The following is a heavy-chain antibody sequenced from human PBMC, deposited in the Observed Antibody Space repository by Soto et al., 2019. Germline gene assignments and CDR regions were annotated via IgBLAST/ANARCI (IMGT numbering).Heavy chain of an antibody. CDR3: ARSSPTFLSDSSGFFYGEPEYFQR. V-gene: IGHV4-39*01. CDR1: GDSISNSAYY. Sequence: QLQLQESGPRLVKPSETLSLTCIVSGDSISNSAYYWGWIRQSPGKGLEWIGTIYHNGSTYYTPSLKSRVTISVDTSKNQFSLKLISVTAADTAVYFCARSSPTFLSDSSGFFYGEPEYFQRWGQGTLVTVSS. D-gene: IGHD3-22*01. J-gene: IGHJ1*01. CDR2: IYHNGST.